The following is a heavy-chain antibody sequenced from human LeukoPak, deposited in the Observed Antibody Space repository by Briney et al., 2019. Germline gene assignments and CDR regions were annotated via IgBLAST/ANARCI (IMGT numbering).Heavy chain of an antibody. J-gene: IGHJ5*02. CDR2: INPSGGST. V-gene: IGHV1-46*01. CDR3: ARDGVALWFDP. CDR1: GYTFTSYY. D-gene: IGHD2-15*01. Sequence: ASVKVSCKASGYTFTSYYMDWVRQAPGQGLEWMGIINPSGGSTSYAQKFQGRVTMTRDMSTSTVYMELSSLRSEDTAVYYCARDGVALWFDPWGQGTLVTVSS.